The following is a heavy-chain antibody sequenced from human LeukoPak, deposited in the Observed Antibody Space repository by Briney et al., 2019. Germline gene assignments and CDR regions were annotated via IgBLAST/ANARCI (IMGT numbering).Heavy chain of an antibody. V-gene: IGHV3-72*01. CDR1: GVTLSDHH. CDR3: TRDGGEGDNSAFDI. J-gene: IGHJ3*02. D-gene: IGHD3-16*01. CDR2: TRNKARGYTT. Sequence: PGGSLRLSCAASGVTLSDHHMDWVRQAPGKGLVWVGRTRNKARGYTTEYAASVKGRFTISRDDSKTLVYLQMKSLKTEDTAVYFCTRDGGEGDNSAFDIWGQGTVVTVSS.